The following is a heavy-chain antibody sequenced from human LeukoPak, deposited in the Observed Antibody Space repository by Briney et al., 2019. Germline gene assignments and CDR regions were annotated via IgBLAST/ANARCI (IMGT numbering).Heavy chain of an antibody. CDR2: IHHSGHT. D-gene: IGHD6-19*01. CDR3: TAGKARHLDY. CDR1: DASITTYY. Sequence: SETLSLTCNVSDASITTYYWGWIRQPPGKRLEWIGFIHHSGHTNYNPFLKSRLSMSVDTSTNQVSLKLNSVTAADTAVYFYTAGKARHLDYWGQGALVTVSS. J-gene: IGHJ4*02. V-gene: IGHV4-4*09.